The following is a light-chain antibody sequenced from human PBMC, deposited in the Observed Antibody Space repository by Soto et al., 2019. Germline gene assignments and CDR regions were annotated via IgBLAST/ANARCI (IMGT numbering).Light chain of an antibody. J-gene: IGKJ5*01. V-gene: IGKV3-20*01. CDR3: QHSGSLPIP. Sequence: EIVAKQSPGALSLSQGERATLHCRASQSVSSIYLAWYQQKPGQAPSLLIYATSSRATGIPDRFSGSGSGTDFSLTISRLEPEDFALYYCQHSGSLPIPFGQGTRLAIK. CDR1: QSVSSIY. CDR2: ATS.